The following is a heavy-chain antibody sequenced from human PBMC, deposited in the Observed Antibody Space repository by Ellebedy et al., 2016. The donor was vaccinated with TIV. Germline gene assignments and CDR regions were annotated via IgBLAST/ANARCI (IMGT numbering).Heavy chain of an antibody. D-gene: IGHD3-3*02. CDR3: VAFTVNFDF. CDR2: ISGSGDST. Sequence: GGSLRLSXAASGFTFATYAMSWVRQAPGKGLEWVSAISGSGDSTYYADSVKGRFTISRDNSKNTLYLQLNSLRAEDTAIYYCVAFTVNFDFWGQGTLVTVSS. CDR1: GFTFATYA. J-gene: IGHJ4*02. V-gene: IGHV3-23*01.